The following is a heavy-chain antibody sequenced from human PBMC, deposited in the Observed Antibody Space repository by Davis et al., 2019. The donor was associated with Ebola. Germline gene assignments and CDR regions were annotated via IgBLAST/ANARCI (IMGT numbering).Heavy chain of an antibody. Sequence: SETLSLTCTVSGGSISSSSYYWGWIRQPPGKGLEWIGSIYYSGSTYYNPSLKSRVTISVDTSKKQFSLKLSSVTAAGTAVYYCAHSRGGVTSRPYYYYGMDVWGQGTTVTVSS. CDR3: AHSRGGVTSRPYYYYGMDV. CDR1: GGSISSSSYY. D-gene: IGHD2-8*02. V-gene: IGHV4-39*07. CDR2: IYYSGST. J-gene: IGHJ6*02.